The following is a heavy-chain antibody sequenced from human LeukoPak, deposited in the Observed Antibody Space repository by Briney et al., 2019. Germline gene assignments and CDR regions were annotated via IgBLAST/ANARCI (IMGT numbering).Heavy chain of an antibody. CDR1: GGSISSYY. CDR3: ARGYGDLNFDY. Sequence: SETLSLTCTVSGGSISSYYGSWLRQPAGGGLGWVGYIYYNGSTNYNPSLKSRVTISVDMSKNQFSLKLSSVTAADTAVYYCARGYGDLNFDYWGQGTLVTVSS. D-gene: IGHD4-17*01. V-gene: IGHV4-59*01. CDR2: IYYNGST. J-gene: IGHJ4*02.